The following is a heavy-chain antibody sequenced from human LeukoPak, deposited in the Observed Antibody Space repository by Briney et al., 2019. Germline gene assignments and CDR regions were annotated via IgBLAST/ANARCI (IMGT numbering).Heavy chain of an antibody. Sequence: SETLSLTCTVSGGSIGSYYWSWIRQPAGKGLEWIGRIYTSGSTNYNPSLKSRVTMSVDTSKNQFSLKLSSVTAADTAVYYCARSYYGSGSYYYMDVWGKGTTVTISS. D-gene: IGHD3-10*01. CDR1: GGSIGSYY. CDR2: IYTSGST. CDR3: ARSYYGSGSYYYMDV. V-gene: IGHV4-4*07. J-gene: IGHJ6*03.